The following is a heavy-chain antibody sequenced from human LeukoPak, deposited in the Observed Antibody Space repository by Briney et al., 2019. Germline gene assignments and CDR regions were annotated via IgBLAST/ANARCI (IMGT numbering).Heavy chain of an antibody. CDR2: IIPILGIA. V-gene: IGHV1-69*04. J-gene: IGHJ4*02. CDR1: GGTFSSYA. D-gene: IGHD6-6*01. CDR3: ARDPPGSGEQLVVVGY. Sequence: SVKVSCKASGGTFSSYAISWVRQAPGQGLEWMGRIIPILGIANYAQKFQGRVTITADKSTSTAYMELSSLRSEDTAVYYCARDPPGSGEQLVVVGYWGQGTLVTVSS.